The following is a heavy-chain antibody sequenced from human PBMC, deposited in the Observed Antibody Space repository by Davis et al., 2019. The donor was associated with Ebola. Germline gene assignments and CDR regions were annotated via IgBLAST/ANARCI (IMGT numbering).Heavy chain of an antibody. CDR2: MSYRGGV. CDR3: ARDGHNYSYFDF. D-gene: IGHD5-24*01. CDR1: GGSVGSDY. Sequence: SETLSLTCSVSGGSVGSDYWSWIRQSPGKGLEWIAYMSYRGGVNYNPSLKSRVTISIDTSKNQLSLKLTSVTAADTAVYYCARDGHNYSYFDFWGQGTLVTVSS. J-gene: IGHJ4*02. V-gene: IGHV4-59*02.